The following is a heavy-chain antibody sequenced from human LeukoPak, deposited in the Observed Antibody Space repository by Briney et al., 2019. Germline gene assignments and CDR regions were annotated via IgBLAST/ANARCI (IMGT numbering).Heavy chain of an antibody. CDR2: INPNSGGT. Sequence: ASVKVSCKASGGTFSSYAISWVRQAPGQGLESMGWINPNSGGTNYAQKFQGRVTMTRDTSISTAYMELSRLRSDDTAVYYCARDRFAVAGTYYYYYYMDVWGKGTTVTISS. CDR1: GGTFSSYA. CDR3: ARDRFAVAGTYYYYYYMDV. J-gene: IGHJ6*03. V-gene: IGHV1-2*02. D-gene: IGHD6-19*01.